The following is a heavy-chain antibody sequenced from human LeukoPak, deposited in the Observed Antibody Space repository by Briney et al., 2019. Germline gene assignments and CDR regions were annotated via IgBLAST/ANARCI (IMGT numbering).Heavy chain of an antibody. D-gene: IGHD3-9*01. CDR1: GGSISSYY. CDR3: ARGRRYFDWLLSNDAFDI. CDR2: IYYSGST. J-gene: IGHJ3*02. Sequence: SETLSLTCTVSGGSISSYYWSWIRQAPGKALEWIGYIYYSGSTNYNPSLKSRVTISVDTSKNQFSLKLSSVTAADTAVYYCARGRRYFDWLLSNDAFDIWGQGTMVTVSS. V-gene: IGHV4-59*01.